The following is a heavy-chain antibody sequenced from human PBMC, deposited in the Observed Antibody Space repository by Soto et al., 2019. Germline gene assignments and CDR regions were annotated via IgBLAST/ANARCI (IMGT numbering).Heavy chain of an antibody. CDR2: IKSKTDGATT. V-gene: IGHV3-15*07. Sequence: GGSLRLSCAASGFTFTYAWMDWVRQAPGKGLEWVGRIKSKTDGATTDYAAPVKGRFSISRDDSKNTPFLQMNSLKTEDTGVYYCATVHTTVTFDSWGHGTLVTVSS. CDR1: GFTFTYAW. CDR3: ATVHTTVTFDS. D-gene: IGHD4-17*01. J-gene: IGHJ4*01.